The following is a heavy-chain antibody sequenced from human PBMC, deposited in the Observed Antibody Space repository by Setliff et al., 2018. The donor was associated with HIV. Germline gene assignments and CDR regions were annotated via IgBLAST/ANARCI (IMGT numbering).Heavy chain of an antibody. D-gene: IGHD3-10*01. J-gene: IGHJ6*02. V-gene: IGHV4-59*11. CDR1: GASISSHY. Sequence: SETLSLTCTVSGASISSHYWNWIRQAPGKGLEWIGTMYFRGNARNSPSLKSRVTISVDTSKNQLSLNLTSVTAADSAVYYCAGVETTVLGATYAMDVGGQGTMVTVSS. CDR3: AGVETTVLGATYAMDV. CDR2: MYFRGNA.